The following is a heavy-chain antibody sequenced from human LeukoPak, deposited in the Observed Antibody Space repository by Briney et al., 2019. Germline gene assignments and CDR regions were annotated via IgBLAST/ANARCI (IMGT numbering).Heavy chain of an antibody. CDR2: ISSSGSTI. CDR1: GFTFSDYY. D-gene: IGHD1-26*01. V-gene: IGHV3-11*01. J-gene: IGHJ5*02. CDR3: ASGSPENWFDP. Sequence: GGSLRLSCAASGFTFSDYYMSWIRQAPGKGLEWVSYISSSGSTIYHADSVKGRFTISRDNAKNSLYLQMNSLRAEDTAVYYCASGSPENWFDPWGQGTLVTVSS.